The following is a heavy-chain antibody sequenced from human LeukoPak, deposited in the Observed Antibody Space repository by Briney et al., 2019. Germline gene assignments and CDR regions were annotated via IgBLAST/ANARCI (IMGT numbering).Heavy chain of an antibody. CDR2: VYQSGIT. J-gene: IGHJ4*02. D-gene: IGHD6-6*01. Sequence: SETLSLTCTVSGVPMTPYYWSWIRQSPGKGLEWIGHVYQSGITNYNPSLRGRVTISLDTSKNRLSLPLNSVTAADTAVYYCARSGIAARPGVDYWGQGTLVTVSS. V-gene: IGHV4-59*01. CDR3: ARSGIAARPGVDY. CDR1: GVPMTPYY.